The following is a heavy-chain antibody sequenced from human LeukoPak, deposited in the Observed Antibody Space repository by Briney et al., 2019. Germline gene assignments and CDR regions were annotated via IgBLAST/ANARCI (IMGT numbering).Heavy chain of an antibody. Sequence: HGRSLRLSCAASGFTFSSYGMHWVRQAPGKGLEWVAVILYDGSNKYYADSVKGRFTISRDNYKNTLYLQMNSLRAEDTAVYYCAKGIEVVPAATYGWFDPWGQGTLVTVSS. J-gene: IGHJ5*02. V-gene: IGHV3-30*18. CDR3: AKGIEVVPAATYGWFDP. CDR1: GFTFSSYG. CDR2: ILYDGSNK. D-gene: IGHD2-2*01.